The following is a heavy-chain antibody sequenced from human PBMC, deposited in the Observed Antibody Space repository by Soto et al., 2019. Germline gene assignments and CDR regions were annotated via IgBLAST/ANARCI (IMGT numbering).Heavy chain of an antibody. J-gene: IGHJ5*02. CDR2: ISYSGST. Sequence: PSETLSLTCTVSGGSISSGDFYWSWIRQPPGRGLEWIGYISYSGSTYYNTSLKSRVTISVDTSKNQFSLKLNSVTAADTAVYYCARGGPTGSSYKYNWFDPWGQGTLVTVSS. V-gene: IGHV4-30-4*01. CDR3: ARGGPTGSSYKYNWFDP. CDR1: GGSISSGDFY. D-gene: IGHD2-15*01.